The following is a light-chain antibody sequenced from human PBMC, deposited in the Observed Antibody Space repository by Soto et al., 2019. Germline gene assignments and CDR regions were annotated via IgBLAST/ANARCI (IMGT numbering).Light chain of an antibody. CDR2: GSS. Sequence: EIVMTQSPATLSVSPGERATLSCRASQSVSTNVAWYQQKPGQAPRILMFGSSTRATGIPARFSGSGSGTEFTLTISSLQSEDFAVYYCQQYNKWPPVTFGQGTKVEI. CDR1: QSVSTN. V-gene: IGKV3-15*01. J-gene: IGKJ1*01. CDR3: QQYNKWPPVT.